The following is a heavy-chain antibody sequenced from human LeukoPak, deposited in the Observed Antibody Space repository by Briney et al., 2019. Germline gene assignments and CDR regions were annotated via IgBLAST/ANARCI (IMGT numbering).Heavy chain of an antibody. CDR1: GFTFGSYA. J-gene: IGHJ4*02. CDR2: ISGGGDST. CDR3: AKGGLWYGKSDY. D-gene: IGHD3-10*01. V-gene: IGHV3-23*01. Sequence: GGSLRLSCAASGFTFGSYAMSWVRQAPGKGLEWVSTISGGGDSTYNAASVKGRFTISRDNSKNTLYLQMNSLRAEDTALYYCAKGGLWYGKSDYWGQGTLVTVSS.